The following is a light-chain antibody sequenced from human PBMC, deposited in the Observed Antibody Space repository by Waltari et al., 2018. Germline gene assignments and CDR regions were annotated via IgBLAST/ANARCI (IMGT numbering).Light chain of an antibody. Sequence: AIRVPQSPSSFSASTGDRVTITCRASEGISSYLAWYQKKPGEPTKLLIYDASTLRREVPSRFSGSRSGTDFTLTLNCLQSVDFATYYCQQYVSYLYTFGQGTKLAIK. CDR3: QQYVSYLYT. CDR2: DAS. CDR1: EGISSY. J-gene: IGKJ2*01. V-gene: IGKV1-8*01.